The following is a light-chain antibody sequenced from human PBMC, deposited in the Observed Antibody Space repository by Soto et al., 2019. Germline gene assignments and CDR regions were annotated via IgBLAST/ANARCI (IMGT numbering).Light chain of an antibody. Sequence: EIVLTQSPGTLSLSPGERATLSCRASQSVSSSYLAWYQQKPGQAPRLLIYGASSRATGIPDRFGGSGSGTDFTLTITRLGPEDFAVYYYQQYGSSPPEFGRGTKVDIK. CDR1: QSVSSSY. V-gene: IGKV3-20*01. CDR2: GAS. CDR3: QQYGSSPPE. J-gene: IGKJ4*02.